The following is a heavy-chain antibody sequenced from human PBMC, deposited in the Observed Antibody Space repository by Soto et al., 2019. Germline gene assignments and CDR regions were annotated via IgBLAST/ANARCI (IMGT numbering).Heavy chain of an antibody. CDR1: GFTFSSYD. Sequence: PGGSLRLSCAASGFTFSSYDMHWVRQATGKGLEWVSAIGTAGDTYYPGSVKGRFTISRENAKNSLYLQMNSRRAEDTAVYYCARGTYDYDSSGYYNAFDFWGQGTMVTVSS. J-gene: IGHJ3*01. CDR2: IGTAGDT. D-gene: IGHD3-22*01. CDR3: ARGTYDYDSSGYYNAFDF. V-gene: IGHV3-13*01.